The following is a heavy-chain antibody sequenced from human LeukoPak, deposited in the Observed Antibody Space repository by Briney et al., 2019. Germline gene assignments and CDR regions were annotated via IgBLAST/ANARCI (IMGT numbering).Heavy chain of an antibody. V-gene: IGHV1-46*01. CDR1: GYTFTSYY. CDR2: INPSGGST. Sequence: ASVKVSCKASGYTFTSYYMHWARQAPGQGLEWMGIINPSGGSTSYAQKFQGRVTMTRDTSISTAYMELSRLRSDDTAVYYCARDRYCSSTSCPRGGLDYWGQGTLVTVSS. J-gene: IGHJ4*02. CDR3: ARDRYCSSTSCPRGGLDY. D-gene: IGHD2-2*01.